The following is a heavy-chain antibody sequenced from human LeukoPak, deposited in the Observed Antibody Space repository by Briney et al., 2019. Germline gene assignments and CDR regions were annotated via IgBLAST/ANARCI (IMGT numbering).Heavy chain of an antibody. Sequence: PGGSPRLSCAASGFTFSSYEMNWVRQAPGKGLEWVSYVSSSGSTIYYADSVKGRFTISRDNAKNSLYLQMNSLRAEDTAVYYCARDLYDSSGYWGQGTLVTVSS. CDR2: VSSSGSTI. CDR1: GFTFSSYE. V-gene: IGHV3-48*03. CDR3: ARDLYDSSGY. D-gene: IGHD3-22*01. J-gene: IGHJ4*02.